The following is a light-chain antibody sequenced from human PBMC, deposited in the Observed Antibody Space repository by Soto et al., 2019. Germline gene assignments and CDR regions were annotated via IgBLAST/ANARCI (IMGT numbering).Light chain of an antibody. CDR2: DVN. CDR1: SSDVGAYNY. V-gene: IGLV2-14*01. CDR3: SSYTSSNNVV. Sequence: QSVLTQPASVSGSPGQSITFSCTGTSSDVGAYNYVSWYQQHPGKVPKLMIYDVNNRPSGVSNRFSGSKSGNTASLTISGLQAEDESDYYCSSYTSSNNVVFGGGTKLTVL. J-gene: IGLJ2*01.